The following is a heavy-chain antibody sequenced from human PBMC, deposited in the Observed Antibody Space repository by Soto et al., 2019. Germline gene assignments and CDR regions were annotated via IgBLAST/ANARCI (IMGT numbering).Heavy chain of an antibody. D-gene: IGHD6-13*01. Sequence: SVKVSCKASGGTFSSYAISWVRQAPGQGLEWMGGIIPIFGTANYAQKFQGRVTITADESTSTAYMELSSLRSEDTAVYYCARVEAAAGRGAFDIWGQGTMVTVSS. J-gene: IGHJ3*02. CDR2: IIPIFGTA. V-gene: IGHV1-69*13. CDR1: GGTFSSYA. CDR3: ARVEAAAGRGAFDI.